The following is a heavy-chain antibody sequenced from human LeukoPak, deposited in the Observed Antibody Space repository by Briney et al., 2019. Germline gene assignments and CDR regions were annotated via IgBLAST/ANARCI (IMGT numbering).Heavy chain of an antibody. CDR2: IGSAGDT. Sequence: QPGGSLRLSCAASGFTLSSYDMHWVRQTTGKGLEWVSVIGSAGDTYYLGSVKGRFTISRENAKNSLYLQMDSLRAGDTAVYYCARAVAGTPDYWGQGTLVIVSS. CDR3: ARAVAGTPDY. D-gene: IGHD6-19*01. J-gene: IGHJ4*02. V-gene: IGHV3-13*01. CDR1: GFTLSSYD.